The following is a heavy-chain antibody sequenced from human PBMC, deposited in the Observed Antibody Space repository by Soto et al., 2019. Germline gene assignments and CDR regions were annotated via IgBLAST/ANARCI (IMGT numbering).Heavy chain of an antibody. CDR3: AGGGDVVAKKYYFDY. J-gene: IGHJ4*02. D-gene: IGHD5-12*01. CDR2: IYYSGIT. CDR1: GGSISSGGYY. Sequence: SETLSLTCTVSGGSISSGGYYWTWIRQHPEKGLEWIAYIYYSGITYYNPSLRSRLTISVDLSKNQCSLNLTSVTAADTAVYYWAGGGDVVAKKYYFDYWGQGALVTVSS. V-gene: IGHV4-31*03.